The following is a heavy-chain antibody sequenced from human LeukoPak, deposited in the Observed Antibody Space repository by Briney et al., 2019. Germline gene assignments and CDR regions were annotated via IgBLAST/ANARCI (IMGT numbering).Heavy chain of an antibody. CDR2: ISYDGSNK. D-gene: IGHD3-22*01. Sequence: GGSLRLSCAASGFTFSSCGMHWVRQAPGKGLEWVAVISYDGSNKYYAGSVKGRFTISRDNSKNTLYLQMNSLRAEDTAVYYCARDAPYYYDSSGSDYWGQGTLVTVSS. CDR3: ARDAPYYYDSSGSDY. CDR1: GFTFSSCG. J-gene: IGHJ4*02. V-gene: IGHV3-30*19.